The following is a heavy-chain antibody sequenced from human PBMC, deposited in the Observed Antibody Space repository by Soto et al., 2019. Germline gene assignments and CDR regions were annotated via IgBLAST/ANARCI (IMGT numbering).Heavy chain of an antibody. V-gene: IGHV1-18*01. CDR1: GYTFTSYG. CDR3: ARDSGKIYSGYDGVYYYFDY. D-gene: IGHD5-12*01. CDR2: ISAYNGNT. Sequence: ASVKVSCKASGYTFTSYGISWVRQAPGQGLEWMGWISAYNGNTNYAQKLQGRVTMTTDTSTSTAYMELRSLRSDDTAVYYCARDSGKIYSGYDGVYYYFDYWGQGTLVTVSS. J-gene: IGHJ4*02.